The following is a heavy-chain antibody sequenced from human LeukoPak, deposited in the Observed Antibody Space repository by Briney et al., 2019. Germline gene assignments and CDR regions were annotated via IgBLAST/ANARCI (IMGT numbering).Heavy chain of an antibody. CDR3: AKDQLLG. J-gene: IGHJ4*02. D-gene: IGHD3-10*01. V-gene: IGHV3-23*01. CDR1: GFTFTSYP. Sequence: GGSLRLSCAASGFTFTSYPMGWVRQAPGKGLEWVSGISRSGDDTYYADSVRGRFTISRDNSKNTLYLQMNSLRAEDTAIYYCAKDQLLGWGQGTQVTVSS. CDR2: ISRSGDDT.